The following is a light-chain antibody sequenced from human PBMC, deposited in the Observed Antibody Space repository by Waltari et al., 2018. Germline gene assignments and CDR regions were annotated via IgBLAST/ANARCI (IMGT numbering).Light chain of an antibody. CDR3: HHHFRLPAT. V-gene: IGKV3-20*01. J-gene: IGKJ1*01. CDR2: ASS. Sequence: IVLTQSPGTLSLSPGGRATLSCRASQNIGHYLAWYQQKPGQAPRLLIDASSTGAAGIPDRFSGSGSGADFSLTITRLEPDDFAVYYCHHHFRLPATFGQGTKV. CDR1: QNIGHY.